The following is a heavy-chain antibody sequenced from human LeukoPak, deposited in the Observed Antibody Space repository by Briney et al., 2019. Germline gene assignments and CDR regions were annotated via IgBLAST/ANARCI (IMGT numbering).Heavy chain of an antibody. CDR3: ARARSGWYGYYFDY. Sequence: GASVKVSCKASGYTFTSYGISWVRQAPGQGLEWMGWISAYNGNTNYAQKLQGRVTMTTDTSTSTAYMELRSLRFDDTAVYYCARARSGWYGYYFDYWGQGTLVTVSS. J-gene: IGHJ4*02. CDR1: GYTFTSYG. V-gene: IGHV1-18*04. CDR2: ISAYNGNT. D-gene: IGHD6-19*01.